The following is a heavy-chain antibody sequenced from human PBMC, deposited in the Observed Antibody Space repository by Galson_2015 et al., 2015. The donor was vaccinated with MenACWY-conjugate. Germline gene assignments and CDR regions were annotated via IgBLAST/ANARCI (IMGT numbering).Heavy chain of an antibody. V-gene: IGHV3-30*04. CDR1: GFTFKDYG. Sequence: SLRLSCAASGFTFKDYGLHWVRQAPGKGLEWVGVISHDGNHSFYPDSVKGRFTVSRDNSKNSLYLQMNTVRAEDTATYYCARERIYCNRDNCYADGMDVWGRGTLVSVSS. CDR2: ISHDGNHS. D-gene: IGHD2-2*01. CDR3: ARERIYCNRDNCYADGMDV. J-gene: IGHJ4*02.